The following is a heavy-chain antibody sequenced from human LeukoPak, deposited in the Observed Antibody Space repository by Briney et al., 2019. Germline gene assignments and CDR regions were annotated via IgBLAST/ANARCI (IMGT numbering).Heavy chain of an antibody. CDR3: ARDYHSPNFDILTGYYKH. J-gene: IGHJ4*02. V-gene: IGHV1-2*02. Sequence: ASVKVFCKASGYSFTDYHMHWVRQAPGQGLEWMGWINPNSGGTNYAQKFQGRVTMTRDTSISTAYMELSRLRSDDTAVYYCARDYHSPNFDILTGYYKHWGQGTLVTVSS. CDR2: INPNSGGT. D-gene: IGHD3-9*01. CDR1: GYSFTDYH.